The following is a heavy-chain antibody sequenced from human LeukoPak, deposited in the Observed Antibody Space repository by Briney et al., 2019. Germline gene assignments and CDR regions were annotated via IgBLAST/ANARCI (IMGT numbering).Heavy chain of an antibody. CDR3: AREMWDSYGYVDY. J-gene: IGHJ4*02. V-gene: IGHV3-66*01. D-gene: IGHD5-18*01. Sequence: GGSLRLSCADCGFTVSSNYMSSVRQAPGKGLEWVSVIYSGGSTYYADSVKGRFTISRDNSKNTLYLQMNSLRAEDTAVYYCAREMWDSYGYVDYWGQGTLVTVSS. CDR1: GFTVSSNY. CDR2: IYSGGST.